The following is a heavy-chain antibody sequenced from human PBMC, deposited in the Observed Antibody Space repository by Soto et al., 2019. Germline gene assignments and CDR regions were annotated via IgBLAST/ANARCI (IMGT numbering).Heavy chain of an antibody. CDR3: AKDVRQTQWLDGNTYYYYGMDV. D-gene: IGHD6-19*01. V-gene: IGHV3-30*18. J-gene: IGHJ6*02. CDR2: ISYDGSNK. Sequence: GGSLRLSCAASGFTFSSYGMHWVRQAPGKGLEWVAVISYDGSNKYYADSVKGRFTISRDNSKNTLYLQMNSLRAEDTAVYYCAKDVRQTQWLDGNTYYYYGMDVWGQGTTVTVSS. CDR1: GFTFSSYG.